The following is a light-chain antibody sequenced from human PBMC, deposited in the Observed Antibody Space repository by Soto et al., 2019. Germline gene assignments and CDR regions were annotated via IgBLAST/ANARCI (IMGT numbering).Light chain of an antibody. Sequence: EIVLTQSPGTRSLSPSEIATVCFMASQTFSNSFLSWFQQIPGQAPRLLIYGASMRATGIPDRFSGSGSGTDFTLTISRLETEDFAVYYCQQCGSSSTFGQGTRLEIK. CDR1: QTFSNSF. CDR3: QQCGSSST. J-gene: IGKJ5*01. CDR2: GAS. V-gene: IGKV3-20*01.